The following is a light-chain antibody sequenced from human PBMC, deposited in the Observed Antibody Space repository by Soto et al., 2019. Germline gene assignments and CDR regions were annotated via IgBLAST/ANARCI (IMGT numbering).Light chain of an antibody. CDR2: GAS. Sequence: EIVLRHSPGTLFLSPGERATLSCRASQGVGRSYLAWYQQKPGQAPRLLIYGASSRATGIPDRFSGSGSGTDFTLTISRLEPEDFAVYYCQQYGSSPTTFGPGTKVDIK. CDR1: QGVGRSY. J-gene: IGKJ3*01. CDR3: QQYGSSPTT. V-gene: IGKV3-20*01.